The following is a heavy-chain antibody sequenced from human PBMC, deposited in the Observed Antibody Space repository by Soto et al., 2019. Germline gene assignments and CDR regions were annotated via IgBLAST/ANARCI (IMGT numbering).Heavy chain of an antibody. CDR1: GFRFSDYA. CDR3: ARAFDFSDRYSPFDH. CDR2: ISDGGRST. V-gene: IGHV3-23*01. D-gene: IGHD3-16*02. J-gene: IGHJ4*02. Sequence: PGGSLRLSCAGSGFRFSDYAIGWVRQAPGKGLEWVSFISDGGRSTYYTDSVKGRFTISRDNSKNTVYLQLQGLRAEDTAIYFFARAFDFSDRYSPFDHWGQGTLVTVSS.